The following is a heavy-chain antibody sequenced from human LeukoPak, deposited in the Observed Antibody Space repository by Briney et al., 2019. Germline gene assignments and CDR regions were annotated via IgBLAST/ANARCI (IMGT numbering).Heavy chain of an antibody. Sequence: GGSLRLSCAASGYTFSRYWMSWVRQAPGKGLQYIANIKEDGSEKYYVDSVEGRFTISRDNAKNSLFLQMNSLRVEDTAVYYCARDNSAERGQQLANWGQGTLVTVSS. V-gene: IGHV3-7*04. J-gene: IGHJ4*02. D-gene: IGHD6-13*01. CDR3: ARDNSAERGQQLAN. CDR1: GYTFSRYW. CDR2: IKEDGSEK.